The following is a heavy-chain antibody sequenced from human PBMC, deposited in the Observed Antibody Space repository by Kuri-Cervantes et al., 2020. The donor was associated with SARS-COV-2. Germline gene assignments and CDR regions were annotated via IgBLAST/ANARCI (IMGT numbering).Heavy chain of an antibody. CDR3: ARIGGRVGATEYYFGY. CDR1: GFTFSSYS. J-gene: IGHJ4*02. V-gene: IGHV3-30*12. D-gene: IGHD1-26*01. Sequence: GGSLRLSCAASGFTFSSYSMNWVRQAPGKGLEWVAVISYDGSNKYYADSVKGRFTISGDNSKNTLYLQMNSLRAEDTAVYYCARIGGRVGATEYYFGYWGQGTLVTVSS. CDR2: ISYDGSNK.